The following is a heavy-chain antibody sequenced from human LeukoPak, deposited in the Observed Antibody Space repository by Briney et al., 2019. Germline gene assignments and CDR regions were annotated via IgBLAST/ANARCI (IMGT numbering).Heavy chain of an antibody. Sequence: PSETLSLTCAVSGGSISSGGYSWSWIRQPPGKRLEWIGYIYHSGSTYYNPSLKSRVTISVDRSKNQFSLKLSSVTAADTAVYYCCGGNGGDGAAFDPWGQGTLVTVSS. CDR1: GGSISSGGYS. CDR3: CGGNGGDGAAFDP. D-gene: IGHD5-24*01. CDR2: IYHSGST. J-gene: IGHJ5*02. V-gene: IGHV4-30-2*01.